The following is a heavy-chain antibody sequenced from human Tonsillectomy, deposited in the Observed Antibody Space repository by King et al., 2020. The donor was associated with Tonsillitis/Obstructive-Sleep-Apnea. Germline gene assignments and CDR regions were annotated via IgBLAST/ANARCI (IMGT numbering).Heavy chain of an antibody. CDR2: IDWDVDK. CDR3: ARGFCSGGGCYGDWFDP. V-gene: IGHV2-70*11. CDR1: GFSLSTSGMC. Sequence: VTLKESGPALVKPTQTLTLTCTFSGFSLSTSGMCVSWIRQPPGKALEWLARIDWDVDKYYSTSLKTRLTISKETSKNQVVLTMTNMDPVDTAPYYCARGFCSGGGCYGDWFDPWGQGTLVTVSS. J-gene: IGHJ5*02. D-gene: IGHD2-15*01.